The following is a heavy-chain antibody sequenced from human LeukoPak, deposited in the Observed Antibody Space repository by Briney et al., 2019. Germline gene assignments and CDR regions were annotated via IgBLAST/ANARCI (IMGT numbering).Heavy chain of an antibody. Sequence: GGSLRLSCAASGFTFTSYVMTWVRQAPEKGLEWVSAVTSGGSTFYADSVKGRFTISRDNSKNTLYLQMNSLRAEDTAVYYCANNLRQLPFDYWRQGTLVTVSS. CDR3: ANNLRQLPFDY. J-gene: IGHJ4*02. D-gene: IGHD2-2*01. CDR2: VTSGGST. CDR1: GFTFTSYV. V-gene: IGHV3-23*01.